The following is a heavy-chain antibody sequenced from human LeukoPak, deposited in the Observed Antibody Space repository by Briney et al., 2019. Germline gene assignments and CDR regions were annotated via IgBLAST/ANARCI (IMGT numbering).Heavy chain of an antibody. J-gene: IGHJ3*02. D-gene: IGHD3-10*01. CDR3: ARAPPGSFDAFDI. CDR1: GGSISSYY. CDR2: IYYSGST. Sequence: PSETLSLTCTVCGGSISSYYWSWIRQPPGKGLEWIGYIYYSGSTNYNPSLKSRVTISVDTSKNQFSLKLSSVTAADTAVYYCARAPPGSFDAFDIWGQGTMVTVSS. V-gene: IGHV4-59*01.